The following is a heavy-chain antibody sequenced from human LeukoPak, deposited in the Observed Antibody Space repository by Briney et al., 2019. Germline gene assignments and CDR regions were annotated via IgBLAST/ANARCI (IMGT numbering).Heavy chain of an antibody. Sequence: GGSLRLSCAASGFTFSDHYMTWIRPAPGKGLETVAYISGSGGVTVYADSVKGRFNISRDNAQNSLYLQMNSLRDEDTAVYYCSRDPRPCDYWGQGTLVTVSS. CDR2: ISGSGGVT. CDR3: SRDPRPCDY. V-gene: IGHV3-11*04. J-gene: IGHJ4*02. CDR1: GFTFSDHY.